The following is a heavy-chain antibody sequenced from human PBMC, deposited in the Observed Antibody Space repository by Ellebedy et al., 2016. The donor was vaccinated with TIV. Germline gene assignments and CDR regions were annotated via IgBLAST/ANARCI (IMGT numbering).Heavy chain of an antibody. V-gene: IGHV4-38-2*02. Sequence: SETLSLTXTVSGGSISSGYYWGWIRQPPGKGLEWIGSIYHSGSTYYNPSLKSRVTISVDTSKNQFSLKLSSVTAADTAVYYCASARDQGYWGQGTLVTVSS. J-gene: IGHJ4*02. CDR2: IYHSGST. CDR1: GGSISSGYY. CDR3: ASARDQGY. D-gene: IGHD5-24*01.